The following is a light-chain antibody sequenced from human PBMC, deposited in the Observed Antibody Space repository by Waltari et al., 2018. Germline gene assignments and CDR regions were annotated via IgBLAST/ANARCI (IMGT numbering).Light chain of an antibody. CDR3: QQLNSYPLT. CDR2: GAS. J-gene: IGKJ4*01. Sequence: DIQLTQSPSFLSASVGDRVTITCRARQGITSYLAWYQQKPGKVPKLLIYGASTLQSGVPSRFSGSESGTEFTLTISSLQPEDFATYYCQQLNSYPLTFGGGTKVEIK. V-gene: IGKV1-9*01. CDR1: QGITSY.